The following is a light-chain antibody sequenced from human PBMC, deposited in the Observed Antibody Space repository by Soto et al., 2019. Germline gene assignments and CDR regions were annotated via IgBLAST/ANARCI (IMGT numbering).Light chain of an antibody. V-gene: IGKV1-9*01. CDR2: AAS. CDR3: QQLNSYPRT. Sequence: DIQLTQSPSFLSASVGDRVTITCRASQGIRSYLAWYQQKPGKAPKLLIYAASTLQSGVPSRFSGSGSGTEFTLTISSLLPEDFATYYCQQLNSYPRTFGQGTKLEIK. J-gene: IGKJ2*01. CDR1: QGIRSY.